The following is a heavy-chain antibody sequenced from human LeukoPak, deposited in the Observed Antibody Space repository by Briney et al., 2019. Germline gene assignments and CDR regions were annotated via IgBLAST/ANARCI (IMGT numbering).Heavy chain of an antibody. CDR3: ARAYCSSTSCYYGEDY. Sequence: SVKVSCKASGGTFSSYAISWVRQAPGQGLEWMGRIIPILGIANYAQKFQGRVTITADKSTSIAYMELSSLRSEDTAVYYCARAYCSSTSCYYGEDYWGQGTLVTVSS. J-gene: IGHJ4*02. CDR2: IIPILGIA. D-gene: IGHD2-2*01. V-gene: IGHV1-69*04. CDR1: GGTFSSYA.